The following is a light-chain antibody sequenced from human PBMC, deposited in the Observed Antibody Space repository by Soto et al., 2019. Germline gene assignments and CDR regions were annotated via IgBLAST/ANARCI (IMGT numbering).Light chain of an antibody. CDR1: SSDVGGYNY. CDR3: SSHTSYSTRV. J-gene: IGLJ1*01. CDR2: EVS. V-gene: IGLV2-14*01. Sequence: QSVLTQPASVSGSPGQSIAISCTGTSSDVGGYNYVSWYQQHPGKAPKLMIHEVSNRPSGISDRFSGSKSGNTASLTISGVQADDEADYYCSSHTSYSTRVFGTGTKLTVL.